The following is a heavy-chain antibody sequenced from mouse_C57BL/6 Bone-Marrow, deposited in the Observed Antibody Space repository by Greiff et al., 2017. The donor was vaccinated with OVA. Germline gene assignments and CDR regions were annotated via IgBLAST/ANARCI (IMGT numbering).Heavy chain of an antibody. D-gene: IGHD1-1*01. CDR2: ISYDGSN. CDR1: GYSITSGYY. CDR3: ARGPPYYYGSSPYAMDY. V-gene: IGHV3-6*01. Sequence: ESGPGLVKPSPSLSLTCSVTGYSITSGYYWNWIRQFPGNKLEWMGYISYDGSNNYNPSLKNRISITRDTSKNQFFLKLNSVTTEDTATYYCARGPPYYYGSSPYAMDYWGQGTSVTVSS. J-gene: IGHJ4*01.